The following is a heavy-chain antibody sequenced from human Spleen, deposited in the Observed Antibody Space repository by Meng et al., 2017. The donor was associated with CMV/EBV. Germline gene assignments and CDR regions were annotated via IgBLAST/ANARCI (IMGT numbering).Heavy chain of an antibody. CDR3: ARDGGCSSTTCYKADWFDP. V-gene: IGHV4-61*01. Sequence: GSLRLSCTVSGGSISSHSHYWGWFRQPPGKGLEWIGHIYDTGSSKYNPSLRSRVTISVDTSKNQLSLRLTSVTAADTAVYYCARDGGCSSTTCYKADWFDPWGQGALVTVSS. D-gene: IGHD2-2*01. J-gene: IGHJ5*02. CDR1: GGSISSHSHY. CDR2: IYDTGSS.